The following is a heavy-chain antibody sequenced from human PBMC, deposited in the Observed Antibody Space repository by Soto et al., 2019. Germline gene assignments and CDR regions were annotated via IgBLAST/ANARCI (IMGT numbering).Heavy chain of an antibody. V-gene: IGHV4-39*01. J-gene: IGHJ6*02. CDR1: GGSISSSSYY. D-gene: IGHD3-22*01. CDR2: IYYSGST. CDR3: ARIYYDSSGPSFLVYYYYYGMDV. Sequence: SETLSLTCTVSGGSISSSSYYWGWIRQPPGKGLEWIGSIYYSGSTYYNPSLKSRVTISVDTSKNQFSLKLSSVAAADTAVYYCARIYYDSSGPSFLVYYYYYGMDVWGQGTTVTV.